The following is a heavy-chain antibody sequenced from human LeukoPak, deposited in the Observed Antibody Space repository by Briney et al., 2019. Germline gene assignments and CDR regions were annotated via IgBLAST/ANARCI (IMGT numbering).Heavy chain of an antibody. CDR3: VRLRNGSRNYYYYYMDV. J-gene: IGHJ6*03. CDR2: IHHSGST. D-gene: IGHD3-10*01. Sequence: SETLSLTCAVSSSSITSDCYWGWIRQPPVKGLEWIGSIHHSGSTYHNPSLKSRVTIAVDTSKNHFSLNLNSVTAADTAMYYCVRLRNGSRNYYYYYMDVWGKGTTVTVSS. CDR1: SSSITSDCY. V-gene: IGHV4-38-2*01.